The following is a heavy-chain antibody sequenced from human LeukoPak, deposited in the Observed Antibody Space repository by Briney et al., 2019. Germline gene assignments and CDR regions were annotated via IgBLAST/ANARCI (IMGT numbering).Heavy chain of an antibody. CDR1: GFSFSNYG. Sequence: PGGSLRLSCAASGFSFSNYGMHWVRQAPGKGLEWVSSISSSSSYIYYADSVKGRFTISRDNAKNSLYLQMNSLRAEDTAVYYCARDSGNYLDAFDIWGQGTMVTVSS. CDR3: ARDSGNYLDAFDI. V-gene: IGHV3-21*01. D-gene: IGHD1-7*01. CDR2: ISSSSSYI. J-gene: IGHJ3*02.